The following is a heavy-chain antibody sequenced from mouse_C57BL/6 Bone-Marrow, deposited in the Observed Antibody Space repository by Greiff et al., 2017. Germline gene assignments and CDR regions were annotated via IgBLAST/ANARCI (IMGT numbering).Heavy chain of an antibody. CDR3: ARDTMLHDY. J-gene: IGHJ2*01. V-gene: IGHV1-64*01. CDR1: GYTFTSYW. D-gene: IGHD5-1-1*01. Sequence: QVQLQQPGAELVKPGASVKLSCKASGYTFTSYWMHWVKQRPGQGLEWIGMINPNSGSTNYNEKFKGKATLTVDKSSSTAYMQLSSLTSEDSAVYYCARDTMLHDYWGQGTTLTVS. CDR2: INPNSGST.